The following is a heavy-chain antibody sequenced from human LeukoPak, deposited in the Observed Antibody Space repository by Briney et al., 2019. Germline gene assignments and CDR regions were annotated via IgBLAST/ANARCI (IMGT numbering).Heavy chain of an antibody. V-gene: IGHV1-69*01. Sequence: SVKVSCKASGGTFSSYAINWVRQAPGQGLEWMGGIIPIFGTANYAQKFQGRVTITADESTSTAYMELSSLRSEDTAVYYCASCAKTRELRYCWFDPWGQGTLVTVSS. CDR2: IIPIFGTA. CDR3: ASCAKTRELRYCWFDP. D-gene: IGHD3-9*01. CDR1: GGTFSSYA. J-gene: IGHJ5*02.